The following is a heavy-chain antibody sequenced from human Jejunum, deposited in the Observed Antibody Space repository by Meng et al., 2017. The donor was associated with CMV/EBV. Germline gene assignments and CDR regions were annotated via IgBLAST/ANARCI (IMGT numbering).Heavy chain of an antibody. CDR2: MNPNSGNT. CDR1: GYTFTSSD. D-gene: IGHD3-16*01. V-gene: IGHV1-8*01. J-gene: IGHJ4*02. CDR3: ANSRSRGIPDY. Sequence: NASGYTFTSSDINWVRQATGQGLEWMGWMNPNSGNTGYAQKFQGRVTMTRNTSISTAYMELSSLRSEDTAVYYCANSRSRGIPDYWGQGTLVTVSS.